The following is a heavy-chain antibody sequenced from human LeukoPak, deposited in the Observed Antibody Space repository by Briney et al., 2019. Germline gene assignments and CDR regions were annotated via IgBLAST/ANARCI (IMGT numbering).Heavy chain of an antibody. CDR2: INPNSGGT. CDR3: ARDYYDSSGFDY. V-gene: IGHV1-2*02. Sequence: ASVKVSCKASGYTFTGYYMHWVRQAPGQGLEWTGWINPNSGGTNYARKFQGRVTMTRDTSISTAYMELSRLRSDDTAVYYCARDYYDSSGFDYWGQGTLVTVSS. CDR1: GYTFTGYY. J-gene: IGHJ4*02. D-gene: IGHD3-22*01.